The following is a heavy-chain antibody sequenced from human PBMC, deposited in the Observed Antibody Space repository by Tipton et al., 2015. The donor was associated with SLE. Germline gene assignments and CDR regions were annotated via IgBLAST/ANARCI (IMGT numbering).Heavy chain of an antibody. CDR2: INHSGST. J-gene: IGHJ4*02. CDR1: GGSFSGYY. Sequence: TLSLTCAVYGGSFSGYYWSWIRQPPGKGLEWIGEINHSGSTNYNPSLKSRVTISVDTSKNQFSLKLSSVTAADTAVYYCARGPLGPYFDYWGQGTLVTVSS. V-gene: IGHV4-34*01. CDR3: ARGPLGPYFDY.